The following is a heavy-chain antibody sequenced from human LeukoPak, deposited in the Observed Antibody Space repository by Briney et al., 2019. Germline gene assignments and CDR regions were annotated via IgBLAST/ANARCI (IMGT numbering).Heavy chain of an antibody. CDR1: GYTFINHA. D-gene: IGHD6-13*01. J-gene: IGHJ4*02. Sequence: ASVKVSCKASGYTFINHAIHWVRQAPGQRLEWMGWINAGNGNTKYSQKFQARVTITRDTSASTAYMELSSPRSEDTAVYYCARDPIGSRWPYYFDYWGQGTLVTVSS. V-gene: IGHV1-3*01. CDR2: INAGNGNT. CDR3: ARDPIGSRWPYYFDY.